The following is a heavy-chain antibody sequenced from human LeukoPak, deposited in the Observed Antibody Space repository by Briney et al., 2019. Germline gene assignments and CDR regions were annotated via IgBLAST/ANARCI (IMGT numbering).Heavy chain of an antibody. CDR3: ARVGYSSSWYRYYFDY. V-gene: IGHV4-59*01. Sequence: SETLSLTCTGSGGSISSYYWSWIRQPPGKGLEWIGYIYYSGSTNYNPSLKSRVTISVDTSKNQFSLKLSSVTAADTAVYYCARVGYSSSWYRYYFDYWGQGTLVTVSS. CDR1: GGSISSYY. J-gene: IGHJ4*02. CDR2: IYYSGST. D-gene: IGHD6-13*01.